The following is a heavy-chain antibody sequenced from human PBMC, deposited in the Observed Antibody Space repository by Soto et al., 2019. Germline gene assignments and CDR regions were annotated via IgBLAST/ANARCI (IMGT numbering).Heavy chain of an antibody. CDR2: ISYDGSNK. J-gene: IGHJ3*02. V-gene: IGHV3-30-3*01. D-gene: IGHD2-2*01. CDR1: GFTFSSYA. Sequence: QVQLVESGGGVVQPGRSLRLCCAASGFTFSSYAMHWVRQAPGKGLEWVAVISYDGSNKYYADSVKGRFTISRDNSKNTLYLQMNSLRAEDTAVYYCASVYCSSTSCPREAFDIWGQGTMVTVSS. CDR3: ASVYCSSTSCPREAFDI.